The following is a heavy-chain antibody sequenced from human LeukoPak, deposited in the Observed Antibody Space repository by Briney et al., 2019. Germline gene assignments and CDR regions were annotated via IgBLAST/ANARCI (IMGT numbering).Heavy chain of an antibody. D-gene: IGHD3-3*01. CDR3: ATRSGDFWSGFEN. J-gene: IGHJ4*02. Sequence: ASVKVSCKVSGYSLSDLNIQWVRQAPGKGLECMGGFDPEQATTIYAQNFQGRLTMTEEISTDTVYTELSSLTSEDTAVYYCATRSGDFWSGFENWGQGTLVTVSS. CDR1: GYSLSDLN. CDR2: FDPEQATT. V-gene: IGHV1-24*01.